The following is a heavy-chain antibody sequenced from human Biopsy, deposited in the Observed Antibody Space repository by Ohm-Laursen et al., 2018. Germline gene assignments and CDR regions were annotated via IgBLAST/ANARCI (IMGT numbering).Heavy chain of an antibody. CDR3: ARDPIVGSKADGMDV. D-gene: IGHD1-26*01. J-gene: IGHJ6*02. CDR1: GFTFSVYA. Sequence: SLRLSCTASGFTFSVYAMYWVRQAPGKGLERVAIIWYDGSSEYYADSVKGRFTISRDNSKNTVYLQMNSLRVEDTAVYYCARDPIVGSKADGMDVWGQGTTVTVSS. V-gene: IGHV3-33*01. CDR2: IWYDGSSE.